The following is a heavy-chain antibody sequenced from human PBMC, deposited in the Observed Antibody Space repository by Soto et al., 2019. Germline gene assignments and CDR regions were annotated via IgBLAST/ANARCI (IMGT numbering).Heavy chain of an antibody. CDR1: GGSLSSSNW. V-gene: IGHV4-4*02. Sequence: SDTLSLTCTVSGGSLSSSNWWNWVRQPPGKGLEWIGEAHHSGRTNYNPSLKSRVTISVDKSKNHFSLKLSSVTAADTAVYYWARSEAKVLDNWGQGTLVNVSS. CDR2: AHHSGRT. CDR3: ARSEAKVLDN. D-gene: IGHD5-18*01. J-gene: IGHJ4*02.